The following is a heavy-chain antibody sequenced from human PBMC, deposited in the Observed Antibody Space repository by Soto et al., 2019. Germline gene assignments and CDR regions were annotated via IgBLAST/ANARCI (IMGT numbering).Heavy chain of an antibody. J-gene: IGHJ5*02. CDR1: GFTFSNSA. CDR3: AKVDAYRYRTDP. Sequence: EVHLLESGGGLVQPGGSLRLSCAASGFTFSNSAMTWVRQALGKGPEWVSSIGRTNNTHYADSVKGRFAISRDNSQNTPYLPMDRPTAEDPAVYFCAKVDAYRYRTDPWGQGTLVNVSS. V-gene: IGHV3-23*01. D-gene: IGHD3-16*02. CDR2: SIGRTNNT.